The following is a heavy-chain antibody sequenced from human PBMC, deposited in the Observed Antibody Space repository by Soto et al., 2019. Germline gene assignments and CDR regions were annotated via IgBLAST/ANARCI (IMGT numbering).Heavy chain of an antibody. Sequence: SETLSLTCTVSGGSISTTTHYWGWIRQPPGKGLEWIGSIYYSGSTFYNPSLKSRVTLSVDTSKNQFSLKLSSVTAADTAVFYCARQRKYYYDSSGYPDYWGQGTLVTVS. CDR2: IYYSGST. J-gene: IGHJ4*02. CDR3: ARQRKYYYDSSGYPDY. CDR1: GGSISTTTHY. D-gene: IGHD3-22*01. V-gene: IGHV4-39*01.